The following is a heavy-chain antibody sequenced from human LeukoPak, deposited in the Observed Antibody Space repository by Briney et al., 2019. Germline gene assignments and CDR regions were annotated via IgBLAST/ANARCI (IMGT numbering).Heavy chain of an antibody. Sequence: GGSLRLSCGASGFTFSSYSMNWVRQAPGKGLEWASSISSSSNYIFYADSVKGRFTISRDNARNSLYLQMSSLRAEDTAMYYCARDPYDILTGHKHYFDYWGQGILVTVSS. D-gene: IGHD3-9*01. CDR1: GFTFSSYS. J-gene: IGHJ4*02. CDR2: ISSSSNYI. V-gene: IGHV3-21*01. CDR3: ARDPYDILTGHKHYFDY.